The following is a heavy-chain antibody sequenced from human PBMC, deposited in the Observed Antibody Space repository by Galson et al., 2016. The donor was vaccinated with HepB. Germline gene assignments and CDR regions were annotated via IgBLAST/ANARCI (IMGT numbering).Heavy chain of an antibody. V-gene: IGHV3-74*01. CDR1: GFTFSSYW. D-gene: IGHD2-21*01. CDR2: INSDESNT. Sequence: SLRLSCAASGFTFSSYWMHWVRQAPGKGLVSVSRINSDESNTNYADSVKGRFTISRDNAKNTLYLQMNSLRAEDTAVYYCARGGGYYYFDYWGQGNLVTVSS. J-gene: IGHJ4*02. CDR3: ARGGGYYYFDY.